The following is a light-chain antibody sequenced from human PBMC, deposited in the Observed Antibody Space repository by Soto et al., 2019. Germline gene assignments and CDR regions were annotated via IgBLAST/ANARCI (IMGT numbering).Light chain of an antibody. CDR2: SAS. J-gene: IGKJ3*01. Sequence: DIQLTQSPSFLSASVGDRVTITCRASQGISSFLAWYQQKPGKAPNLLIYSASTLQSGVPSRFSGSGSGTEFTLTISSLQPEDFATYSCQQLNSYPFTFGPGTKVDIK. V-gene: IGKV1-9*01. CDR1: QGISSF. CDR3: QQLNSYPFT.